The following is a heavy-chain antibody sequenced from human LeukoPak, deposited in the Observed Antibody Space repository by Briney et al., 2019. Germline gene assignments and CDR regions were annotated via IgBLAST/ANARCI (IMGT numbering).Heavy chain of an antibody. CDR1: GFDFSIYT. J-gene: IGHJ4*02. CDR3: VKDFGRIRGTPDS. V-gene: IGHV3-64D*06. D-gene: IGHD1-26*01. Sequence: GGSLRLSCSASGFDFSIYTMYWVRQAPGKGPEYVSTISGSGNGGSIYYADSVKGRFTISRDDSKSIVYLQMNSLRSKDTAVYYCVKDFGRIRGTPDSWGQGTLVTVSS. CDR2: ISGSGNGGSI.